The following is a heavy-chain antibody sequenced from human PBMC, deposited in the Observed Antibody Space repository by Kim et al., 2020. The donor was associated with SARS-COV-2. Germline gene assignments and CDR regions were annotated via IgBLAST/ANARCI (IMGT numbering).Heavy chain of an antibody. V-gene: IGHV3-23*01. Sequence: GGSLRLSCAASGFTFSNYAMNWVRQAPGKGLEWVSRVDSAGVTTTYADSVKGRFTIYRDNSNSTLYLRLNNVRAEDTAVYSCAKELRVPGRVPTYYHGM. J-gene: IGHJ6*01. CDR1: GFTFSNYA. CDR3: AKELRVPGRVPTYYHGM. CDR2: VDSAGVTT. D-gene: IGHD3-16*01.